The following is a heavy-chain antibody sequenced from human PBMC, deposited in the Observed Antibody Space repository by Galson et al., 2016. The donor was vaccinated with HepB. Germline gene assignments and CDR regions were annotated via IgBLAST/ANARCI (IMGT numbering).Heavy chain of an antibody. CDR2: IKQDGSEK. CDR1: GFTFTSYW. CDR3: AASYYYDSSGPYYFDY. J-gene: IGHJ4*02. Sequence: SLRLSCAASGFTFTSYWMSWVRQAPGKGLEWVANIKQDGSEKYYVDSVKGRFTISRDNAKNSLFLQMNSLRAEDTAVYYCAASYYYDSSGPYYFDYLGQGTLVTVSS. D-gene: IGHD3-22*01. V-gene: IGHV3-7*01.